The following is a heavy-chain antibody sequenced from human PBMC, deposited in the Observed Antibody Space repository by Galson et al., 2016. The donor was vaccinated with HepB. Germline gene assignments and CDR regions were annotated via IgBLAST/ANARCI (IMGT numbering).Heavy chain of an antibody. Sequence: SETLSLTCTVSGGSINSYYWSWIRQPPGKGLEWIGYIYHNGDINYNPSLKGRITISLDTSKNQLSLKLSSVTAADTAVYYCAGGEQWLAFDYWGQGTLVTVSS. D-gene: IGHD6-19*01. V-gene: IGHV4-59*01. J-gene: IGHJ4*02. CDR2: IYHNGDI. CDR3: AGGEQWLAFDY. CDR1: GGSINSYY.